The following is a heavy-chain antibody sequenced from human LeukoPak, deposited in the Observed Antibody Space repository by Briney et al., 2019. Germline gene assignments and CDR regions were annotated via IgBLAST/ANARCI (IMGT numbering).Heavy chain of an antibody. CDR3: ARVAGGSNSPVDY. CDR2: IHSDGSSI. CDR1: GFTVSTYW. J-gene: IGHJ4*02. V-gene: IGHV3-74*01. Sequence: QTGGSLRRSCAASGFTVSTYWMHWVRQVPGKGLVWVSRIHSDGSSINYADAVKGRFTISRDNAKNTLYLQMSSLRAEDTAVYYCARVAGGSNSPVDYWGQGTLVTVSS. D-gene: IGHD2/OR15-2a*01.